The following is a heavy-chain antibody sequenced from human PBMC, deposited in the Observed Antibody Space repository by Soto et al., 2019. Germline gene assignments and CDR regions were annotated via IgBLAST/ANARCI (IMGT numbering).Heavy chain of an antibody. CDR2: ISYAGINK. V-gene: IGHV3-30-3*01. CDR3: AKAARGYTSGWYEYYFDY. J-gene: IGHJ4*02. D-gene: IGHD6-19*01. Sequence: QVQLVESGGGVVHPGRSLRLSCAASGFTFSTYTMHWVRQAPGKGLEWVADISYAGINKYFADSVKGRFTISRDNSKNPLYLQMNSLRADDTAVYCCAKAARGYTSGWYEYYFDYWGQGTLVTVSS. CDR1: GFTFSTYT.